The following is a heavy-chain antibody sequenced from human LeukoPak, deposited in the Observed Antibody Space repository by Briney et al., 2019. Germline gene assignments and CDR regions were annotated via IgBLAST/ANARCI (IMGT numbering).Heavy chain of an antibody. Sequence: ESSETLSLTCTVSGYSISSGYYWGWIRQPPGKGLEWIGSIYHSGSTYYNPSLKSQVTISVDTSKNQFSLKLSSVTAADTAVYYCAREGPYGVRAFDIWGQGTMVTVSS. D-gene: IGHD4-17*01. CDR2: IYHSGST. CDR1: GYSISSGYY. J-gene: IGHJ3*02. V-gene: IGHV4-38-2*02. CDR3: AREGPYGVRAFDI.